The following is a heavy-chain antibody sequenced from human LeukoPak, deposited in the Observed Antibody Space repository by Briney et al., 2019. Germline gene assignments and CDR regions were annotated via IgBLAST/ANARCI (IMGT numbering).Heavy chain of an antibody. J-gene: IGHJ6*03. CDR1: GFTFSSYW. CDR3: AREGSGWSWGYYYYMDV. CDR2: IKQDGSEK. D-gene: IGHD6-19*01. V-gene: IGHV3-7*01. Sequence: QPGGSLRLSCAASGFTFSSYWMSWVRQAPGKGLEWVANIKQDGSEKYYVDSVKGRFTISRDNAKNSLYLQMNSLRAEDTAVYYCAREGSGWSWGYYYYMDVWGKGTTVTVSS.